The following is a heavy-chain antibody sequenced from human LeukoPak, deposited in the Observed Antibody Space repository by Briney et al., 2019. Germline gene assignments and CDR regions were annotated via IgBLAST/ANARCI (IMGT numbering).Heavy chain of an antibody. CDR3: ARHVLPYESALVDNGDY. V-gene: IGHV4-61*08. CDR2: IYYSGST. D-gene: IGHD2-8*01. J-gene: IGHJ4*02. Sequence: NTSETLSLTCTVSGGSISSGGYYWSWIRQPPGKGLEWIGYIYYSGSTNYNPSLKSRVTISVDTSKNQFSLKLSSVTAADTAVYYCARHVLPYESALVDNGDYWGQGTLVTVSS. CDR1: GGSISSGGYY.